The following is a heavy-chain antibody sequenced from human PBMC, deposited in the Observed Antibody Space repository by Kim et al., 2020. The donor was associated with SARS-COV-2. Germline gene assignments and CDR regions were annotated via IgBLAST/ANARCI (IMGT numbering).Heavy chain of an antibody. Sequence: ADPGKGQFTITRDNSKNTLELQRKSLRAEDTAVYYCARALGGGYSSPLDYWGQGTLVTVSS. CDR3: ARALGGGYSSPLDY. J-gene: IGHJ4*02. D-gene: IGHD6-13*01. V-gene: IGHV3-30*01.